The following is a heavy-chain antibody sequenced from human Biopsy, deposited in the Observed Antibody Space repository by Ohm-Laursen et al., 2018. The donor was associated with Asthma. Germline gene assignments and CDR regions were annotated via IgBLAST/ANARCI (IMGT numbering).Heavy chain of an antibody. J-gene: IGHJ4*02. CDR1: GFTFGDYW. D-gene: IGHD4-17*01. V-gene: IGHV3-7*01. CDR2: IKHDGSEK. CDR3: ARPRWGPYGY. Sequence: SLRLSCTASGFTFGDYWMSWVRQVPGKGLEWVANIKHDGSEKNHVDSLKGRFTISRDNAKNSLYLQMNSLRAEDTAVYYCARPRWGPYGYWGQGTLVTVSS.